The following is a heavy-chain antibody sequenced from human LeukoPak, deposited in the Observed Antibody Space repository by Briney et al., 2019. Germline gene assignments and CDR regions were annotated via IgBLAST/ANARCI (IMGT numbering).Heavy chain of an antibody. CDR3: ARASGYSYGYAYYYMDV. J-gene: IGHJ6*03. V-gene: IGHV4-38-2*02. CDR1: GYSISSGYY. CDR2: IYHSGST. D-gene: IGHD5-18*01. Sequence: PSETLSLTCTVSGYSISSGYYWGWIRQPPGKGLEWIGSIYHSGSTYYNPSLKSRVTISVDTSKNQFSLKLSSVTAADTAVYYCARASGYSYGYAYYYMDVWGKGTTVTVSS.